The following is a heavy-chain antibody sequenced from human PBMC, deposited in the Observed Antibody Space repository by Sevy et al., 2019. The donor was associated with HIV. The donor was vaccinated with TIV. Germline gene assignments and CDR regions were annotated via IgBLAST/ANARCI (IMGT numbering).Heavy chain of an antibody. D-gene: IGHD2-15*01. CDR1: GFTFSSYN. V-gene: IGHV3-21*01. Sequence: GGSLRLSCAASGFTFSSYNMNWVRQPPGKGPEWVSSISSSSNYITYADSVKGRFTISRDNAKNSLYLEMNTLRAEDTAVYYCARVVAYCSGGTCFPGYYYGMDVWGQGTTVTVSS. CDR2: ISSSSNYI. CDR3: ARVVAYCSGGTCFPGYYYGMDV. J-gene: IGHJ6*02.